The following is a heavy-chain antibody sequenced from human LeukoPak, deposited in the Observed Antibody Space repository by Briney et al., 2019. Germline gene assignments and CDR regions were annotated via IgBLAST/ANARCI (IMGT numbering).Heavy chain of an antibody. CDR1: GASISSDTYF. V-gene: IGHV4-39*07. D-gene: IGHD6-19*01. J-gene: IGHJ5*02. CDR3: ARRKPTMYSSGKSYWFDP. CDR2: TNHSGST. Sequence: PSETLSLTCTVSGASISSDTYFWSWIRQPPGKGLEWIGETNHSGSTNHNPSLKSRVTISVDTSKNQFSLKLSSVTAADTAVYYCARRKPTMYSSGKSYWFDPWGQGTLVTVSS.